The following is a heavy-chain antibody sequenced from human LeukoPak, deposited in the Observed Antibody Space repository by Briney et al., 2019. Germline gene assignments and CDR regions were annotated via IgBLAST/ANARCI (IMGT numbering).Heavy chain of an antibody. CDR1: GGSISSYY. D-gene: IGHD1-7*01. V-gene: IGHV4-59*08. CDR3: ARQGEGWNYGGFDP. CDR2: IYYSGST. J-gene: IGHJ5*02. Sequence: SETLSLTCTVSGGSISSYYWSWIRQSPGKGLEWIGYIYYSGSTNYNPSLKSRVTISIDTSKNQFSLKLSSVTAADTAVYYCARQGEGWNYGGFDPWGQGTLVTVSS.